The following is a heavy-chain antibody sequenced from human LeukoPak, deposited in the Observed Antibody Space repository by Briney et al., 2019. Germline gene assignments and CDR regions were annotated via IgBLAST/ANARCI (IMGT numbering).Heavy chain of an antibody. D-gene: IGHD6-19*01. J-gene: IGHJ4*02. CDR3: ARVVVAGTSRHFDY. Sequence: SETLSLTCTVSGGSISSYYWSWIRQPPGKGLEWIGYIYYSGSTNYNPSLKSRVTISVDTSKNQFSLKLSSVTAADTAVYYCARVVVAGTSRHFDYWGQGTLVTVST. V-gene: IGHV4-59*01. CDR2: IYYSGST. CDR1: GGSISSYY.